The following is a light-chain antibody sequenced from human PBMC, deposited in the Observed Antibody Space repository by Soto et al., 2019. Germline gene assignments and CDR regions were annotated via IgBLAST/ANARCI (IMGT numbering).Light chain of an antibody. J-gene: IGLJ2*01. CDR2: YDS. CDR1: NIGSKS. CDR3: QVWDSSSDHRVV. Sequence: SYELTQPPSVSVAPGKTARITCGGNNIGSKSVHWYQQKPGQAPVLVIYYDSDRPSGIPERFSGSNSGNTATLTISRVEAGDEADYYCQVWDSSSDHRVVFGGGTKITVL. V-gene: IGLV3-21*04.